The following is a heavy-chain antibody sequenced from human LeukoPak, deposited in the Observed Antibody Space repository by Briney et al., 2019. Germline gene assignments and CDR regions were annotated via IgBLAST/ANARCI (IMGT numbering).Heavy chain of an antibody. V-gene: IGHV5-51*01. D-gene: IGHD5-18*01. CDR1: GYSFTSYW. CDR2: IYPGDSDT. Sequence: GESLKISCKDSGYSFTSYWIVWVRQMPGKGLEWMGIIYPGDSDTRYSPSLQGQVTISADKSINTAYLQWSSLRASDTAIYYCARRGEAMDPFDYWGQGSLVTVSS. J-gene: IGHJ4*02. CDR3: ARRGEAMDPFDY.